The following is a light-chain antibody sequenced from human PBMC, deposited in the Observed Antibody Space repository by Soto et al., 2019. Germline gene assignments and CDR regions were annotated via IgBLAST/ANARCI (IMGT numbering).Light chain of an antibody. Sequence: AIRMTQSPSSFSASTGDRVTITCRASQGISSYLAWYHQKPGKAPKLLIYAASTLQSGVPSRFSGSGSGTDFTLTISCLQSEDFATYYCQQYYSYPYTFGQGTKLEIK. CDR3: QQYYSYPYT. V-gene: IGKV1-8*01. CDR1: QGISSY. CDR2: AAS. J-gene: IGKJ2*01.